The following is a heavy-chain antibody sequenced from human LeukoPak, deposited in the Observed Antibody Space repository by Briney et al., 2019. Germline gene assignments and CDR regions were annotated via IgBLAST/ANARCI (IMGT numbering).Heavy chain of an antibody. CDR2: INAGNGNT. J-gene: IGHJ6*02. D-gene: IGHD1-26*01. CDR1: GYTFTSYA. CDR3: ARDLLQWELVYGMDV. V-gene: IGHV1-3*01. Sequence: ASVKVSCKASGYTFTSYAMHWVRQAPGQRLEWMGWINAGNGNTKYSQKFQGRVTITRDTSASTAYMELSSLRSEDTAVYYCARDLLQWELVYGMDVWGQGTTVTVSS.